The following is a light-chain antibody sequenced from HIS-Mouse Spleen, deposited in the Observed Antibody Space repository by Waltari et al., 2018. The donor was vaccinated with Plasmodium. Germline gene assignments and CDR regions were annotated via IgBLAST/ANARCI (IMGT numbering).Light chain of an antibody. J-gene: IGLJ2*01. CDR1: KLGYKY. V-gene: IGLV3-1*01. Sequence: SYELTQPPSVSVSPGQTASITCSGDKLGYKYACWYQQKPGQSPVLVIYQDSKRPSGIPERLSSSNSGNTATLTISGTQAMDEADYYCQAWDSSTVVFGGGTKLTVL. CDR2: QDS. CDR3: QAWDSSTVV.